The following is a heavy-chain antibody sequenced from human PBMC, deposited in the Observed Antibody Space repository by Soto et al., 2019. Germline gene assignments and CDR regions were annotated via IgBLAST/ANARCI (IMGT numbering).Heavy chain of an antibody. CDR1: GFTFSSYC. D-gene: IGHD3-10*01. CDR3: AKEPNKARGLWFDP. Sequence: GGSLRLSCAAPGFTFSSYCMHWVRQAPGKGLEWVAVISYDGSNKYYADSVKGRFTISRDNSKNTLYLQMNSLRAEDTAVYYCAKEPNKARGLWFDPWGQGTLVTVSS. J-gene: IGHJ5*02. CDR2: ISYDGSNK. V-gene: IGHV3-30*18.